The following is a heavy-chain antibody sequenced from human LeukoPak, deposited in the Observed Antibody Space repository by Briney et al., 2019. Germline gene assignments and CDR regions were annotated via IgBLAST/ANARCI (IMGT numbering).Heavy chain of an antibody. CDR2: IYYSGST. J-gene: IGHJ2*01. D-gene: IGHD1-26*01. V-gene: IGHV4-30-4*01. CDR1: GGSISSGDYY. Sequence: PSETLSLTCTVSGGSISSGDYYWSWIRQPPGTGLEWIGYIYYSGSTYYNPSLKSRVTISVDTSKNQFSLKLNSVTAADTAAYYCAREVPWVWNFDLWGRGTLVTVSS. CDR3: AREVPWVWNFDL.